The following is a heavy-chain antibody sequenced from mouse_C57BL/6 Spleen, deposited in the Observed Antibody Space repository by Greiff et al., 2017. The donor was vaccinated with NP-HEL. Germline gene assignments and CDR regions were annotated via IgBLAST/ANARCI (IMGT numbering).Heavy chain of an antibody. CDR2: INYDGSST. V-gene: IGHV5-16*01. Sequence: DVQLVESEGGLVQPGSSMKLSCTASGFTFSDYYMAWVRQVPEKGLEWVANINYDGSSTYYLDSLKSRFIISRDNAKNILYLQMSSLKSEDTATYYCARALYYGYDGAYAMDYWGQGTSVTVSS. D-gene: IGHD2-2*01. CDR1: GFTFSDYY. J-gene: IGHJ4*01. CDR3: ARALYYGYDGAYAMDY.